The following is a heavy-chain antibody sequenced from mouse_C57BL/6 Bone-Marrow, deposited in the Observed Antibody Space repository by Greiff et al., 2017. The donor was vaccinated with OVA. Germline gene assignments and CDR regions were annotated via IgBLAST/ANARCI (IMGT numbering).Heavy chain of an antibody. CDR2: IYPGSGST. CDR1: GYTFTSYW. J-gene: IGHJ2*01. V-gene: IGHV1-55*01. Sequence: QVQLQQPGAELVKPGASVKMSCKASGYTFTSYWITWVKQRPGQGLEWIGDIYPGSGSTNYNEKFKSKATLTVATSSSASYMQLSSLTSEDSAVYYCARFDFDYWGQGTTLTVSS. CDR3: ARFDFDY.